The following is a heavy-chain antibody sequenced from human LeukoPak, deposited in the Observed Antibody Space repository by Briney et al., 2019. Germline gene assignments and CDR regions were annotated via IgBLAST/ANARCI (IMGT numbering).Heavy chain of an antibody. V-gene: IGHV3-23*01. D-gene: IGHD7-27*01. Sequence: GGSLRLSCAASGFSSSSYAMTWVRQAPGKGLEWVSSISASGGSTYYADSVKGRFTISRDTSKNTLYLQMNSLRAEDTAVYYCAKDRPLNWGYYFDYWGQGTLVTVSS. J-gene: IGHJ4*02. CDR2: ISASGGST. CDR1: GFSSSSYA. CDR3: AKDRPLNWGYYFDY.